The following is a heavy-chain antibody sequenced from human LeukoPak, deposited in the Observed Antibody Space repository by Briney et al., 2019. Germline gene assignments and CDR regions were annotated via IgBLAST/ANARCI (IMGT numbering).Heavy chain of an antibody. CDR1: GFTFSSYA. V-gene: IGHV3-23*01. CDR2: ISGSGGST. CDR3: ARGASLHDILTGTDFDY. Sequence: RGSLRLSCAASGFTFSSYAMSWVRQAPGKGLEWVSAISGSGGSTYYADSVQGRFTISRDNSKNTLYLQMNSLRAEDTAVYFCARGASLHDILTGTDFDYWGQGTRVTVSS. D-gene: IGHD3-9*01. J-gene: IGHJ4*02.